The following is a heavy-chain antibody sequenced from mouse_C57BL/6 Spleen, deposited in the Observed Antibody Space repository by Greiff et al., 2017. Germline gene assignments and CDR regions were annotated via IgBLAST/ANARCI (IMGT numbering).Heavy chain of an antibody. CDR3: ARGYYGSTPPDY. D-gene: IGHD1-1*01. CDR2: IDPNSGGT. Sequence: VQLVESGAELVKPGASVKLSCKASGYTFTSYWMHWVKQRPGRGLEWIGRIDPNSGGTKYNEKFKSKATLTVDKPSSTAYMQLSSLTSEESAVYYCARGYYGSTPPDYWGQGTTLTVSS. CDR1: GYTFTSYW. J-gene: IGHJ2*01. V-gene: IGHV1-72*01.